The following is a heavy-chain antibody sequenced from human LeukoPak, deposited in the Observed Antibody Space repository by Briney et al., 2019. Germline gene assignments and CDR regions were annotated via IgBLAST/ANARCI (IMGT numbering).Heavy chain of an antibody. V-gene: IGHV1-2*02. D-gene: IGHD4-23*01. J-gene: IGHJ4*02. CDR3: ALTSLSTTVVTKSLDY. CDR2: INPNSGGT. CDR1: GYTFTGYY. Sequence: ASVKVSCKASGYTFTGYYMHWVRQAPGQGLEWMGWINPNSGGTNYAQKFQGRVTMTRDTSISTAYMELSRLRSDDTAVYYCALTSLSTTVVTKSLDYWGQGTLVTVSS.